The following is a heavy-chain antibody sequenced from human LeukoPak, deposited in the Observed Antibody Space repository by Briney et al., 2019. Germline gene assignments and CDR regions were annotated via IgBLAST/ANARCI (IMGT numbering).Heavy chain of an antibody. CDR1: GFTFSSYA. CDR3: AKDLVPVLLWFGESYGMDV. CDR2: ISASGTGT. D-gene: IGHD3-10*01. Sequence: GGSLRLSCAASGFTFSSYAMSWVRQAPGKGLEWVSAISASGTGTYYADSVKGRFTISRDNSKNTLSLQMNSLRAEDTAVYYCAKDLVPVLLWFGESYGMDVWGKGTTVTVSS. V-gene: IGHV3-23*01. J-gene: IGHJ6*04.